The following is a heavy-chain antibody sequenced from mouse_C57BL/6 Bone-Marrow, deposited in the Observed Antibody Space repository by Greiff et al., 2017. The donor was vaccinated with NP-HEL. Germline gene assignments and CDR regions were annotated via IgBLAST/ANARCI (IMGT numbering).Heavy chain of an antibody. J-gene: IGHJ2*01. Sequence: VQLQQPGAELVKPGASVKLSCKASGYTFTSYWMQWVKQRPGQGLEWIGEIDPSDSYTNYNQKFKGKATLTVDTSSSTAYMQLSSLTSEYSAVYYCARWGTTPLDYWGQGTTLTVSS. CDR2: IDPSDSYT. V-gene: IGHV1-50*01. D-gene: IGHD1-1*01. CDR1: GYTFTSYW. CDR3: ARWGTTPLDY.